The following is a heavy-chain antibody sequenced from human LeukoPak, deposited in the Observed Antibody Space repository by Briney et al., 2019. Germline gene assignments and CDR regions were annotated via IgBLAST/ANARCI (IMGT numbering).Heavy chain of an antibody. CDR3: ARATVTAYFDY. D-gene: IGHD4-17*01. V-gene: IGHV4-59*06. Sequence: SETLSLTCTVSGGSISSYYWSWIRQPPGKGLEWIGYIYYSGSTYYNPSLKSRVTISVDMSKNQFSLKLSSVTAADTAVYYCARATVTAYFDYWGQGTLVTVSS. J-gene: IGHJ4*02. CDR2: IYYSGST. CDR1: GGSISSYY.